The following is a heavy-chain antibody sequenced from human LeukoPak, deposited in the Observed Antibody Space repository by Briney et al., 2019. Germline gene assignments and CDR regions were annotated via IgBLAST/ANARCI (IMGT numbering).Heavy chain of an antibody. CDR3: ARDGFRMVRGVIPGPFDP. V-gene: IGHV4-39*07. J-gene: IGHJ5*02. CDR2: IYYSGST. Sequence: SETLSLTCTVSGGSISSSSYYWGWIRQPPGKGLEWIGSIYYSGSTNYNPSLKSRVTISVDTSKNQFSLKLSSVTAADTAVYYCARDGFRMVRGVIPGPFDPWGQGTLVTVSS. D-gene: IGHD3-10*01. CDR1: GGSISSSSYY.